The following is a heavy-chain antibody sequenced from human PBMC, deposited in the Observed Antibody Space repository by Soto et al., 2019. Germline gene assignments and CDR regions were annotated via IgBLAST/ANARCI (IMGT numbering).Heavy chain of an antibody. CDR1: GGSISSGGYS. Sequence: QLQLQESGSGLVKPSQTLSLTCAVSGGSISSGGYSWSWIRQPPGKGLEWIGYIYESGSTYYNPSLKSRVTISVDRSKTQCSLKLSSVTAADTAVYYCARAHYGDYGYGMDVWGQGTTVTVSS. D-gene: IGHD4-17*01. CDR2: IYESGST. CDR3: ARAHYGDYGYGMDV. V-gene: IGHV4-30-2*01. J-gene: IGHJ6*02.